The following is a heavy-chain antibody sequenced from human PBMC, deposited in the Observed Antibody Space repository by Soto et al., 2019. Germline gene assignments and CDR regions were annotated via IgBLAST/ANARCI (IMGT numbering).Heavy chain of an antibody. CDR3: VRGGWREWFAP. CDR1: GFTIGTNY. Sequence: GGSLRLSCSASGFTIGTNYISWVRQAPWKGLEWVSVIYGGGSTYYAEYVRGRFTMSRDNSKNTVSLQMNSLTGADTAVYFCVRGGWREWFAPCGQGTLVTFSS. V-gene: IGHV3-53*01. CDR2: IYGGGST. J-gene: IGHJ5*02. D-gene: IGHD1-26*01.